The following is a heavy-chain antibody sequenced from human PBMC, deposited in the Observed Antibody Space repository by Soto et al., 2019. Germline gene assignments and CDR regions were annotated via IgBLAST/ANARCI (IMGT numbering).Heavy chain of an antibody. CDR1: GYTFTSYY. V-gene: IGHV1-46*01. Sequence: ASVKVSCKASGYTFTSYYVHWVRQAPGQGLEWMGIINPGGGSTSYAQKFQGRDIMTRDTSTSTVYMELSSLRSEDTAVYYCARDQNYGMDVWGQGTTVTVSS. CDR2: INPGGGST. J-gene: IGHJ6*02. CDR3: ARDQNYGMDV.